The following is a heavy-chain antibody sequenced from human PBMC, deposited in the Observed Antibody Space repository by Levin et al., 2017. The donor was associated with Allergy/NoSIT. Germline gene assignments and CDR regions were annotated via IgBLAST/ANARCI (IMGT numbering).Heavy chain of an antibody. V-gene: IGHV3-53*01. CDR1: GFTVSSNY. D-gene: IGHD6-19*01. Sequence: LSLTCAASGFTVSSNYMSWVRQAPGKGLEWVSVIYSGGSTYYADSVKGRFTISRDNSKNTLYLQMNSLRAEDTAVYYCARGSISGWYYFDYWGQGTLVTVSS. CDR2: IYSGGST. J-gene: IGHJ4*02. CDR3: ARGSISGWYYFDY.